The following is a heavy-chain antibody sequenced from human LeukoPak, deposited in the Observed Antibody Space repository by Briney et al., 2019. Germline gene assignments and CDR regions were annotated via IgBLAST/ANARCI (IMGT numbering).Heavy chain of an antibody. Sequence: PSETLSLTCTVSGGSISGNYYWSWIRQPAGKGLEWIGRIYARGSTNYNPSLKSRVTISVDTSKNQFSLKLSSVTAADTAVYYCARGLYLTTRGGAAAGFLDYWGQGTLVTVSS. CDR3: ARGLYLTTRGGAAAGFLDY. D-gene: IGHD6-13*01. CDR2: IYARGST. V-gene: IGHV4-4*07. J-gene: IGHJ4*02. CDR1: GGSISGNYY.